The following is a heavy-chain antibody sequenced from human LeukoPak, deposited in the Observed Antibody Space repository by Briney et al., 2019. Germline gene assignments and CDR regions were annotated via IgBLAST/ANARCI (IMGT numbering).Heavy chain of an antibody. CDR3: ARTSGSYDY. D-gene: IGHD1-26*01. V-gene: IGHV3-53*01. CDR2: IYSGGYT. CDR1: GFTVSSNY. J-gene: IGHJ4*02. Sequence: GGSLRFSCAASGFTVSSNYMSWVRQAPGKGPEWVSVIYSGGYTYYADSVKGRFTISRDNSKNTLYLQMNSLRAEDTAVYYCARTSGSYDYWGQGTLVTVSS.